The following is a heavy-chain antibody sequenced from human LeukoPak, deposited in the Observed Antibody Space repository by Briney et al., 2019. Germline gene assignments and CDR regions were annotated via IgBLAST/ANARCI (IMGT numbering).Heavy chain of an antibody. D-gene: IGHD6-19*01. CDR2: IYYTGST. CDR1: GGSISSSSYY. V-gene: IGHV4-39*01. CDR3: ARRSIAVAGFDY. Sequence: SETLSLTCTVSGGSISSSSYYWGWLRQPPGKGLEWIGSIYYTGSTYYNPSFKSRVTISVDTSKNQFSLKLSSVTAADTAVYYCARRSIAVAGFDYWGQGTLVTVSS. J-gene: IGHJ4*02.